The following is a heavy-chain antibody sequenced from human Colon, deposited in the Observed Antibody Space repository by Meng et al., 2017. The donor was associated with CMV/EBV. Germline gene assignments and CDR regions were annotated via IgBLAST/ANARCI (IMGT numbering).Heavy chain of an antibody. D-gene: IGHD4-11*01. CDR1: GFTFGDYE. CDR3: ARVDWRDYNNYRNYGMDV. J-gene: IGHJ6*02. Sequence: GESLKISCVVSGFTFGDYEMNWVRQVPGKGLEWISYINTSGSSKYYARSVNGRFTISRDHAKKSLYLQMSSLRAEDTALYFCARVDWRDYNNYRNYGMDVWGQGTMVTVSS. V-gene: IGHV3-48*03. CDR2: INTSGSSK.